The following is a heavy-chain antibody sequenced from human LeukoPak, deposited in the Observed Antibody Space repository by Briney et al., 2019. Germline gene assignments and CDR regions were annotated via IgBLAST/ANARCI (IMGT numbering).Heavy chain of an antibody. CDR3: ARAPLPEYGGNSNWYFDL. J-gene: IGHJ2*01. V-gene: IGHV4-30-2*01. D-gene: IGHD4-23*01. CDR1: GGSISSGGYS. CDR2: IYHSGST. Sequence: SETLSLTCAVSGGSISSGGYSWSWIRQPPGKGLEWIVYIYHSGSTYYNPSLKSRVTISVDRSKNQFSLKLNSMTAADTAVYYCARAPLPEYGGNSNWYFDLWGRGTLVTVSS.